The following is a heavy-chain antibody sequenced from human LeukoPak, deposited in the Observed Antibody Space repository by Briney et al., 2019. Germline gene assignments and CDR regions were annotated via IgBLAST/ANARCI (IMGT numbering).Heavy chain of an antibody. J-gene: IGHJ4*02. Sequence: SETLSLTCTVSDGSISSTYYWGWVRHPPGKGLEGIGSTYYSGTNYYNPSLKSRVTISVDTSKNPFSLRLSSVTAADTAVYYCPRLSSRLAVAGTLDCSGPGTLVTVSP. CDR3: PRLSSRLAVAGTLDC. CDR2: TYYSGTN. CDR1: DGSISSTYY. D-gene: IGHD6-19*01. V-gene: IGHV4-39*07.